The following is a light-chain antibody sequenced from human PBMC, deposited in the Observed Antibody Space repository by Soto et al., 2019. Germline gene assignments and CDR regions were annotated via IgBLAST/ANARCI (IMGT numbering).Light chain of an antibody. CDR3: QQYVSSQYT. J-gene: IGKJ5*01. V-gene: IGKV3-20*01. CDR1: QTVSSGH. CDR2: GGT. Sequence: VLTQSPATLSLSPGERATLSCRASQTVSSGHLAWYQQKPGQAPRLLISGGTSRATGIPDRFSGSGSGTDFTLTVSRLEHEDFEVYYCQQYVSSQYTFGQGTRPEIK.